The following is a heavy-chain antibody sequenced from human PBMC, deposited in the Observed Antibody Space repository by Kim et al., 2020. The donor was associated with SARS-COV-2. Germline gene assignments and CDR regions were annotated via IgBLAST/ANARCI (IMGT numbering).Heavy chain of an antibody. J-gene: IGHJ4*02. D-gene: IGHD3-22*01. CDR1: GFTFSGSA. CDR2: IRSKANSYAT. CDR3: TSPSSGYSPFDY. Sequence: GGSLRLSCAASGFTFSGSAMHWVRQASGKGLEWVGRIRSKANSYATAYAASVKGRFTISRDDSKNTAYLQMNSLKTEDTAVYYCTSPSSGYSPFDYWGQGTLVTVSS. V-gene: IGHV3-73*01.